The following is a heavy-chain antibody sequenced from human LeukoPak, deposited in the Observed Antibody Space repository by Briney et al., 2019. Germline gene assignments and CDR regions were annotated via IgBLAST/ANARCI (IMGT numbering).Heavy chain of an antibody. J-gene: IGHJ4*02. CDR2: IYCSGNT. Sequence: KSSETLSLTCTVSGGSITTYYWSWIRQPPGKGLEYIGYIYCSGNTSYNPSLKSRVTISVDTSKNQFSLRLSSVTAADTAVYYCATWRTAKTGFDYWGQGTLVTVSS. CDR3: ATWRTAKTGFDY. V-gene: IGHV4-4*08. CDR1: GGSITTYY. D-gene: IGHD1-1*01.